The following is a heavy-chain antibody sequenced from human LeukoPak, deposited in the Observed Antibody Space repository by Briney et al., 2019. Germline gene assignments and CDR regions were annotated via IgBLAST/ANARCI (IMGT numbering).Heavy chain of an antibody. V-gene: IGHV3-7*01. Sequence: GGSLRLSCAASGFTFRNYWMGWVRQAPGKGLEWVANTKPDGSAEYYADSVRGRFTTSRDNANNSLYLQMNRLRAEDTAVYYCARDGGLNTIFDYWGQGTLVTVSS. CDR1: GFTFRNYW. J-gene: IGHJ4*02. CDR2: TKPDGSAE. D-gene: IGHD2-15*01. CDR3: ARDGGLNTIFDY.